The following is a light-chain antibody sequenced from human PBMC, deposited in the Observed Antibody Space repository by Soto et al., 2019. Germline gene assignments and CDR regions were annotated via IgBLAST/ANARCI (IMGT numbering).Light chain of an antibody. CDR2: KAS. Sequence: DIQMTQSPSTLSAFVGDRVTITCRASQSINNWLAWYQQKPGKAPKLLIYKASSLESGVPSRFSGSGSGTEFTLTISSLQPDDCATYYCQQYNSYWTFGQGTKVEIK. V-gene: IGKV1-5*03. CDR3: QQYNSYWT. J-gene: IGKJ1*01. CDR1: QSINNW.